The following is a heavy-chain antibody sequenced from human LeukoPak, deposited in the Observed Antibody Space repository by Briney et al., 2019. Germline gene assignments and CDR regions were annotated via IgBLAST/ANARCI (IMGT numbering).Heavy chain of an antibody. CDR3: ARLSSSSPYYYIDV. Sequence: PSETLSLTCTVSGGSISSSSYYWGWIRQPPGKGLEWIGNIFYSGSTYYNPSLKSRVTISVDTSQNQFSLELSSVTAADTAVYYCARLSSSSPYYYIDVWSKGTTVTVSS. J-gene: IGHJ6*03. D-gene: IGHD6-6*01. V-gene: IGHV4-39*07. CDR1: GGSISSSSYY. CDR2: IFYSGST.